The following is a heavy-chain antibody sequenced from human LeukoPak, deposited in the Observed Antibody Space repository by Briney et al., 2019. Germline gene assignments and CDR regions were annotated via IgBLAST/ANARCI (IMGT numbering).Heavy chain of an antibody. CDR2: INHSGST. D-gene: IGHD3-10*01. CDR1: GGSFSGYY. CDR3: ARTPRYYYGSGSYSWRDY. V-gene: IGHV4-34*01. J-gene: IGHJ4*02. Sequence: KPSETLSLTCAVYGGSFSGYYWSWIRQPPGKGLEWIGEINHSGSTNYNPSLKSRVTISVDTSKNQFSLKLSSVTAADTAVYYCARTPRYYYGSGSYSWRDYWGQGTLVTVSS.